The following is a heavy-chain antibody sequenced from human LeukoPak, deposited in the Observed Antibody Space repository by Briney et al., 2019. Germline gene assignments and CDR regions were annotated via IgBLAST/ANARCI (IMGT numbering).Heavy chain of an antibody. V-gene: IGHV4-34*01. CDR3: ARDLAVLGYFHFDY. CDR1: GGSFSGYY. Sequence: SETLSLTCAVYGGSFSGYYWSWIRQPPGKGLEWIGEINHSGSTNYNPSPKSRVTISVDTSKNQFSLKLSSVTAADTAVYYCARDLAVLGYFHFDYWGQGTLVTVSS. J-gene: IGHJ4*02. D-gene: IGHD3-22*01. CDR2: INHSGST.